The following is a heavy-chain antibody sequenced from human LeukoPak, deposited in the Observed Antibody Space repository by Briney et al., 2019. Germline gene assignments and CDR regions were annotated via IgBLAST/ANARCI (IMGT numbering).Heavy chain of an antibody. D-gene: IGHD4-17*01. CDR3: AKAVDGDNTYNFDY. Sequence: GGSLRLSCAASGFTFSSYGMSWVRQAPGKGLEWVPAISGSGGSTYFADSVKGRFTISRDNSKNTLYLQMNSLRAEDTAVYYCAKAVDGDNTYNFDYWGQGTLVTVSS. CDR1: GFTFSSYG. CDR2: ISGSGGST. J-gene: IGHJ4*02. V-gene: IGHV3-23*01.